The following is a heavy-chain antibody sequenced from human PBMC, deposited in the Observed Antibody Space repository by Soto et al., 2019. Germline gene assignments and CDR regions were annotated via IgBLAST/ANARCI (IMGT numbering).Heavy chain of an antibody. D-gene: IGHD4-4*01. CDR3: ARELQGLYYFDY. CDR1: EYTFTSYT. V-gene: IGHV1-3*01. J-gene: IGHJ4*02. CDR2: INGGNGNT. Sequence: ASVKVSCKASEYTFTSYTMHWVRQAPGQRLEWMGWINGGNGNTKYSQKFQGRVTITRDTSASTAYMELSSLRSDDTAVYYCARELQGLYYFDYWGQGTLVTVS.